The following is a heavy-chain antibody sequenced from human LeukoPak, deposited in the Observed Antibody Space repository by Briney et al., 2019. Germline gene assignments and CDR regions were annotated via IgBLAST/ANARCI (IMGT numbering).Heavy chain of an antibody. CDR1: GFTFSSYE. V-gene: IGHV3-21*01. J-gene: IGHJ6*03. CDR2: ISSSSIYI. CDR3: ARLAYYYYYYMDV. Sequence: PGGSLRLSCAASGFTFSSYEMNWVRQAPGKGLEWVSSISSSSIYIYYADSVKGRFIISRDNAKNSLYLQMNSLRAEDTAVYYCARLAYYYYYYMDVWGKGTTVTVSS.